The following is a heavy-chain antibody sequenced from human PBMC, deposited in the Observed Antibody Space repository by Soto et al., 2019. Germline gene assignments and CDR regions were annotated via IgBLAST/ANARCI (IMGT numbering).Heavy chain of an antibody. CDR3: ARVVTANLDY. CDR2: IYHSGTT. Sequence: PSETLSLTCSVSGGSITSYYWTWIRQPPGKGLEWIGYIYHSGTTVYNPSLKSRVTMSVDTSKNQFSLELKSLTAADTAVYYCARVVTANLDYWGQGAPVTAPQ. J-gene: IGHJ4*02. V-gene: IGHV4-59*01. CDR1: GGSITSYY.